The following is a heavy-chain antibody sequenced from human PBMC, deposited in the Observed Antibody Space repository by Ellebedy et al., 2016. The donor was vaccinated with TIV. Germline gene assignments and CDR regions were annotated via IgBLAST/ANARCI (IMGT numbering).Heavy chain of an antibody. CDR1: GFNFGGHA. CDR3: YSGGY. J-gene: IGHJ4*02. D-gene: IGHD1-26*01. CDR2: IRWNSDTM. Sequence: GGSLRLXXAASGFNFGGHAMHWVRQAPGKGLEWVSHIRWNSDTMGYADSVKGRFTISRDNAKDSLYLQMNSLRAEDTAVYYTYSGGYWGQGTLVTVSS. V-gene: IGHV3-9*01.